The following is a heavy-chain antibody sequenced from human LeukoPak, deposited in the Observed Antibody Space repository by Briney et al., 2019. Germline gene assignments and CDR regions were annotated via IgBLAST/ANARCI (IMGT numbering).Heavy chain of an antibody. CDR2: ISHDGSSK. CDR3: AKEGQQYGDYED. CDR1: GFTFIGYG. Sequence: GGSLRLSCAASGFTFIGYGMHWVRQAPGKGLAWVAVISHDGSSKYYADSVKGRFTISRDNSKKTLYLQMNSLRAEDTAVYYCAKEGQQYGDYEDWGQGTLVTVSS. J-gene: IGHJ4*02. V-gene: IGHV3-30*18. D-gene: IGHD4-17*01.